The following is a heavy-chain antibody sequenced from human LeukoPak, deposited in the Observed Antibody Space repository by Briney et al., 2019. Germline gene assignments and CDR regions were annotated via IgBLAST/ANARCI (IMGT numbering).Heavy chain of an antibody. CDR3: AKGPDEDIVVVHWFDP. CDR1: GFTFSSYA. V-gene: IGHV3-23*01. D-gene: IGHD2-2*01. J-gene: IGHJ5*02. Sequence: PGGSLRLSCAASGFTFSSYAMSWVRQAPGKGLEWVSAISGSGGSTYYADSVKGRFTISRDNSKNTLYLQKNSLRAEDTAVYYCAKGPDEDIVVVHWFDPWGQGTLVTVSS. CDR2: ISGSGGST.